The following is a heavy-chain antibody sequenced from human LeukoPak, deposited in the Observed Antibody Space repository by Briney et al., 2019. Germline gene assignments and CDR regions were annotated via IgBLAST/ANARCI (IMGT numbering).Heavy chain of an antibody. J-gene: IGHJ4*02. Sequence: NTSETLSLTCTVSGGSISSYYWSWIRQPPGKGLEWIGYIYYSGSTNYNPSLKSRVTISVDTSKNQFSLKLSSVTAADTAVYYCARHRKGRTFDYWGQGTLVTVSS. CDR1: GGSISSYY. CDR3: ARHRKGRTFDY. V-gene: IGHV4-59*08. CDR2: IYYSGST.